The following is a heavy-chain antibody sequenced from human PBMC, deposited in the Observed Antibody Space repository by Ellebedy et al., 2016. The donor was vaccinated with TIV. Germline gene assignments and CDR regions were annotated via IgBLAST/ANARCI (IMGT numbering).Heavy chain of an antibody. CDR1: GFTLSSYW. Sequence: GESLKISCVASGFTLSSYWMHWVRQAPGKGLEWVSRISSDGSATNYADSVRGRFAISRDNAKNTVYLQMNSLRAEDTAVYFCSHIVAATPFDIWGQGTAVSVSS. J-gene: IGHJ3*02. D-gene: IGHD1-26*01. CDR2: ISSDGSAT. CDR3: SHIVAATPFDI. V-gene: IGHV3-74*01.